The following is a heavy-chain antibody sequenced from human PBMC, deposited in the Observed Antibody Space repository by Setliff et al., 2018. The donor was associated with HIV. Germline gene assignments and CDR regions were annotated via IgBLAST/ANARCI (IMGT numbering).Heavy chain of an antibody. J-gene: IGHJ4*02. V-gene: IGHV3-7*01. D-gene: IGHD5-18*01. CDR2: IKQDGSEK. CDR3: ARGARGYSYG. Sequence: GGSLRVSCAGSGFTFSSYWMSWVRQAPGKGLEWVANIKQDGSEKYYVESVKGRFTISRDNANNSLYLQMNSLRAEDTAVYYCARGARGYSYGWGQGTLVTVSS. CDR1: GFTFSSYW.